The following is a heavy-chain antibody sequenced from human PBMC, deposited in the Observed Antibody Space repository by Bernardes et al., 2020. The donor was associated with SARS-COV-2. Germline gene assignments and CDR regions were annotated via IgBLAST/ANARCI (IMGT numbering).Heavy chain of an antibody. J-gene: IGHJ6*02. CDR2: ISSSSSTI. D-gene: IGHD1-26*01. Sequence: RGSLRLSCAASGFTFSSYSMNWVRQAPGKGLEWVSYISSSSSTIYYADSVKGRFTISRDNAKNSLYLQMNSLRDEDTAVYYCARDTVGGPLYYYYYGMDVWGQGTTVTVSS. CDR1: GFTFSSYS. CDR3: ARDTVGGPLYYYYYGMDV. V-gene: IGHV3-48*02.